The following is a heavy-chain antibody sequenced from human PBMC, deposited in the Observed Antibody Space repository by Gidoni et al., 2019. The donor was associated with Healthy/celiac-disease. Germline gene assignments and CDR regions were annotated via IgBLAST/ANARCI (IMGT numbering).Heavy chain of an antibody. CDR3: TADGLYSGGGGGYNWFDP. V-gene: IGHV3-15*01. Sequence: EVQLVESGGGLVKPGGSLRLSCAASGFAFGNAGRSWVRKAPGKGLAWVGRIKSKTDGGTTDYAAPVKGRFTISGDDSKNTLYLQMNGLKTEDTAVYCWTADGLYSGGGGGYNWFDPWGQGTLVTVSS. J-gene: IGHJ5*02. CDR1: GFAFGNAG. CDR2: IKSKTDGGTT. D-gene: IGHD1-26*01.